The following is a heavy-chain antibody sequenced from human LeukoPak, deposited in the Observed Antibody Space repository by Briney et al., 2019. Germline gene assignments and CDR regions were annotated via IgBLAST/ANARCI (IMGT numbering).Heavy chain of an antibody. Sequence: GGSLRLSCAASGFTVSSNYMSWVRQAPGRGLEWVSVIYSGGGTSYADSVKGRFTISRDNSKNTLYLQMNSLRADDTGVYFCTRVEGKLCDDYYYYYMDLWGKGTTVTVSS. J-gene: IGHJ6*03. CDR3: TRVEGKLCDDYYYYYMDL. CDR1: GFTVSSNY. V-gene: IGHV3-53*05. D-gene: IGHD5-18*01. CDR2: IYSGGGT.